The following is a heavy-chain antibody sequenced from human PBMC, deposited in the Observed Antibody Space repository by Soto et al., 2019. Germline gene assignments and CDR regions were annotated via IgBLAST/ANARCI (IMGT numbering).Heavy chain of an antibody. Sequence: ASVKVSCKASGYTFTNYYMHWVRQAPGQGLEWLGILNPSGGVTTYAQTFQGRVTMTRDTSTSTVYMGLSSLRSEDTAVYYCARGYYDSLTGYAYFDYWGQETLVTVSS. CDR3: ARGYYDSLTGYAYFDY. V-gene: IGHV1-46*01. D-gene: IGHD3-9*01. J-gene: IGHJ4*02. CDR1: GYTFTNYY. CDR2: LNPSGGVT.